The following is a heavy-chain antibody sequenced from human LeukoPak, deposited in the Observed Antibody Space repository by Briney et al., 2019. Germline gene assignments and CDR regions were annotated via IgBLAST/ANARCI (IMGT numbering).Heavy chain of an antibody. CDR2: IYYSGST. V-gene: IGHV4-59*01. J-gene: IGHJ3*02. CDR3: ARGSIAARNDAFDT. D-gene: IGHD6-6*01. Sequence: PSETLSLTCTVSGGSISSYYWSWIRQPPGKGLEWIGYIYYSGSTNYNPSLKSRVTISVDTSKNQFSLKLSSVTAADTAVYYCARGSIAARNDAFDTWGQGTIVTVSS. CDR1: GGSISSYY.